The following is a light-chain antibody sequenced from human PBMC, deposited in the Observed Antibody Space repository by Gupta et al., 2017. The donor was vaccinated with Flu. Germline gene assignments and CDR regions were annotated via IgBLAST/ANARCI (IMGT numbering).Light chain of an antibody. CDR1: ALPKQY. CDR3: QSADSSGTRWV. Sequence: SYELTQPPSVSVSPGQTAMITCSGDALPKQYAYWYQQKPGQAPVLVRYKDSERPSGIPERFSGSSSGTTVTLTISGVQAEDEADYYCQSADSSGTRWVFGGGTKLTVL. CDR2: KDS. V-gene: IGLV3-25*02. J-gene: IGLJ3*02.